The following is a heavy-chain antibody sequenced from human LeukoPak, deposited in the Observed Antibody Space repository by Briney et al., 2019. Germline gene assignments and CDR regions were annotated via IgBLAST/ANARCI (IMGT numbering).Heavy chain of an antibody. Sequence: SETLSLTCTVSGGSISSYYWSWIRQPPGKGLEWIGYMYYGGSPNHNPSLKSRAITSLDTSKNQFSLKLNSVTTADTAVYYCVTGRYSYGWYDHWGQGILVTVSS. D-gene: IGHD1-26*01. CDR2: MYYGGSP. CDR1: GGSISSYY. CDR3: VTGRYSYGWYDH. J-gene: IGHJ5*02. V-gene: IGHV4-59*01.